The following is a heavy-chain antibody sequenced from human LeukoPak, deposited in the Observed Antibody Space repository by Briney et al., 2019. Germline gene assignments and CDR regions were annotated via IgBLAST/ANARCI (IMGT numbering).Heavy chain of an antibody. V-gene: IGHV3-48*03. D-gene: IGHD6-19*01. CDR1: GFTFSSYE. CDR2: ITRSSNT. J-gene: IGHJ4*02. CDR3: ARRAGESSAWAHFDY. Sequence: GWSLRLSCAASGFTFSSYEMNWVRQAPGKGLEWVSYITRSSNTFYADSLKGRFTISRDNAKNSLYLQMKGLKADDAAIYYCARRAGESSAWAHFDYWGQGTLVTVSS.